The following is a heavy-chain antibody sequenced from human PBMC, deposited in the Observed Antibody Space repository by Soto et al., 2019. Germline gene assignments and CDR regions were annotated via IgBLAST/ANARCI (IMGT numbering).Heavy chain of an antibody. D-gene: IGHD3-16*01. J-gene: IGHJ5*02. V-gene: IGHV4-59*01. Sequence: SETLSLTCTVSGGSISSYYWSWIRQPPGKGLEWIGYIYYSGSTNYNPSLKSRVTISVDTSKNQFSLKLSSVTAADTAVYYCARVLLEAPGWFDPWGQGTLDTVSS. CDR2: IYYSGST. CDR1: GGSISSYY. CDR3: ARVLLEAPGWFDP.